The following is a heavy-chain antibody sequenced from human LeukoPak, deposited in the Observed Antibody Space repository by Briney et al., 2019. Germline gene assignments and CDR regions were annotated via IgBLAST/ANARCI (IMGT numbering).Heavy chain of an antibody. CDR2: INHSGST. V-gene: IGHV4-34*01. CDR3: ARLLDYSSSWYSRQTFDY. D-gene: IGHD6-13*01. CDR1: GGSFSGYY. Sequence: ETLSLTCAVYGGSFSGYYWSWIRQPPGKGLEWIGEINHSGSTNYNPSLKSRVTISVDTSKNQFSLKLSSVTAADTAVYYCARLLDYSSSWYSRQTFDYWGQGTLVTVSS. J-gene: IGHJ4*02.